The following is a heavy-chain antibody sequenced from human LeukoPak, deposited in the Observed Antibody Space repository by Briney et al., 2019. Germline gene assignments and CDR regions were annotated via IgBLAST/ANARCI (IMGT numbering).Heavy chain of an antibody. CDR3: ARDGGVFDGYDGDF. D-gene: IGHD5-12*01. CDR1: GFTLSSSY. V-gene: IGHV3-66*01. J-gene: IGHJ4*02. CDR2: IYSGGST. Sequence: GGSLRLSCAASGFTLSSSYLSWVRQAQGKGLEWVSVIYSGGSTYYADSVKGRFTISRDNSKNTLYLQMNSLRVEDTAVYYCARDGGVFDGYDGDFWGQGTLVTVSS.